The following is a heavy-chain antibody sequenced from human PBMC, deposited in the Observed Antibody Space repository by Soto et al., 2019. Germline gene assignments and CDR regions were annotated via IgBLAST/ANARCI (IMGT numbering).Heavy chain of an antibody. CDR2: IIPIFGTA. V-gene: IGHV1-69*06. D-gene: IGHD1-26*01. CDR3: ASLFLAERWHTHDAFDI. CDR1: GGTFSSYA. Sequence: EASVKVSCKASGGTFSSYAISWVRQAPGQGLEWMGGIIPIFGTANYAQKFQGRVTITADKSTSTAYMELSSLRSEDTAVYYCASLFLAERWHTHDAFDIWGQGTMVTVSS. J-gene: IGHJ3*02.